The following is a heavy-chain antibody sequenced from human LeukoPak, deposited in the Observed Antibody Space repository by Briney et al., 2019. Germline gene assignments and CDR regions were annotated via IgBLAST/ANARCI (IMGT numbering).Heavy chain of an antibody. CDR3: ASEQLWRIDY. CDR1: GGSISSGSYS. V-gene: IGHV4-39*07. J-gene: IGHJ4*02. D-gene: IGHD5-18*01. CDR2: IYHSGST. Sequence: SETLSLTCTVSGGSISSGSYSWSWIRQPPGKGLEWIGSIYHSGSTYYNPSLKSRVTISVDTSKNQFSLKLSSVTAADTAVYYCASEQLWRIDYRGQGTLVTVSS.